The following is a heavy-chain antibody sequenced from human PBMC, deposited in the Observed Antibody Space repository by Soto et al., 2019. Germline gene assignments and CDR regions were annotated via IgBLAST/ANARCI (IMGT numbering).Heavy chain of an antibody. CDR3: ARLGLTGGYYDILTGAVWANWYFDY. CDR1: GGSFSGYY. D-gene: IGHD3-9*01. Sequence: SETLSLTCAVYGGSFSGYYWSWIRQPPGKGLEWIGEINHSGSTNYNPSLKSRVTISVDTSKNQFSLKLSSVTAADTAVYYCARLGLTGGYYDILTGAVWANWYFDYWGQGTLVTVSS. CDR2: INHSGST. V-gene: IGHV4-34*01. J-gene: IGHJ4*02.